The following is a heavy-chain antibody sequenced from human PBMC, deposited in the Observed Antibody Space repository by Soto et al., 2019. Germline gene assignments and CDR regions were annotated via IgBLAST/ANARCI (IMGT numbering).Heavy chain of an antibody. CDR3: AKDSTVTTYYYYYYMDV. J-gene: IGHJ6*03. CDR1: GFTFSSYA. V-gene: IGHV3-23*01. Sequence: EVQLLESGGGLVQPGGSLRLSCAASGFTFSSYAMSWFRQAPGKGLEWVSAISGSGGSTYYADSVKGRFTLSRDNSKNTLYLQMNSLRAEDTAVYYCAKDSTVTTYYYYYYMDVWGKGTTVTVSS. CDR2: ISGSGGST. D-gene: IGHD4-4*01.